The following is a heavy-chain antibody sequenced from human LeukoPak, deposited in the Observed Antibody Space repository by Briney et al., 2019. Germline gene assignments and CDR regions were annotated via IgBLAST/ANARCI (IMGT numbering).Heavy chain of an antibody. D-gene: IGHD5-24*01. CDR3: ARHGDGYNLLFYFDY. CDR1: GGPISSYY. V-gene: IGHV4-4*09. Sequence: ETLSLTCTVSGGPISSYYWSWIRQPPGKGLEWIGYIYTSGSTNYNPSLKSRVTISVDTSKNQFSLKLSSVTAADTAVYYCARHGDGYNLLFYFDYWGQGTLVTVSS. CDR2: IYTSGST. J-gene: IGHJ4*02.